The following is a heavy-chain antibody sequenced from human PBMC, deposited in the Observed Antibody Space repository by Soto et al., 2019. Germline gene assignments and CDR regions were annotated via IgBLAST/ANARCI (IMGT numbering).Heavy chain of an antibody. V-gene: IGHV1-69*01. CDR3: ARAPVDCSSTSCYTGWFAP. CDR2: IIPIFGTA. D-gene: IGHD2-2*02. Sequence: QVQLVQSGAEVKKPGSSVKVSCKASGGTFSSYAISWVRQAPGQGLEWMGGIIPIFGTANYAQKFQGRVTINAEESTSTSYMELSSLRSEDTAVYCCARAPVDCSSTSCYTGWFAPWGQGTLVTVSS. CDR1: GGTFSSYA. J-gene: IGHJ5*02.